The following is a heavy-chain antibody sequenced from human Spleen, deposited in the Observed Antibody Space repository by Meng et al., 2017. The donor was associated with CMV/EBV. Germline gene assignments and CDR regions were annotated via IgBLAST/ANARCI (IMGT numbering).Heavy chain of an antibody. CDR2: IGTAGDT. CDR3: ASPDGNSYVYWGGRIDY. J-gene: IGHJ4*02. D-gene: IGHD3-16*01. Sequence: GESLKISCAASGFTFSSYDMHWVRQATGKGLEWGSAIGTAGDTYYPGSVKGRFTISRENAKNSLYLQMNSLRAGDTAVYYCASPDGNSYVYWGGRIDYWGQGTLVTVSS. V-gene: IGHV3-13*01. CDR1: GFTFSSYD.